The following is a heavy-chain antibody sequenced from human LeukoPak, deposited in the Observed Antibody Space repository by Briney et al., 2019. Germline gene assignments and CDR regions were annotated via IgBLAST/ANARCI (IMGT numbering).Heavy chain of an antibody. CDR3: ATITPYYYDSSGSY. Sequence: SETLSLTCTVSGGSISSSSYYWGWIRQPPGKGLEWIGSTYYSGSTYYNPSLKSRVTISVDTSKNQFSLKLSSVTAADTAVYYCATITPYYYDSSGSYWGQGTLVTVSS. J-gene: IGHJ4*02. D-gene: IGHD3-22*01. CDR1: GGSISSSSYY. V-gene: IGHV4-39*01. CDR2: TYYSGST.